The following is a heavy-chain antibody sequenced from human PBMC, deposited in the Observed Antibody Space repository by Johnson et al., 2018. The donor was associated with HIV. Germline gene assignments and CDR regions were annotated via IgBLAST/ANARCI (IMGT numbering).Heavy chain of an antibody. D-gene: IGHD4-23*01. Sequence: VQLVESGGGLVQPGGSLRLSCAASGFTFRNYWMHWVRQAPGKGLVWVSRINSDGSTTTYADSVKGRFTNSRDNAKNTLYLQRNSLSDEDTAVYYCASDNGGAFDIWGQETMVTVSS. V-gene: IGHV3-74*02. CDR1: GFTFRNYW. CDR2: INSDGSTT. CDR3: ASDNGGAFDI. J-gene: IGHJ3*02.